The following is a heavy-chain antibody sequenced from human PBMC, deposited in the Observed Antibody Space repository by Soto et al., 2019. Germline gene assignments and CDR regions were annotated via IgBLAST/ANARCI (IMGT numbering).Heavy chain of an antibody. D-gene: IGHD6-19*01. CDR2: INAGNGNT. CDR1: GYTFITYA. CDR3: ARGIIVCGCYPYYFDY. Sequence: QVQLVQSGAEVKKPGASAKDSCKASGYTFITYAMHWVRQAPGQRLEWMGWINAGNGNTKYSQKFQGRVSITRDTSASTAYMELSSLRSEDTAVYYCARGIIVCGCYPYYFDYWGQGTLVTVSS. J-gene: IGHJ4*02. V-gene: IGHV1-3*01.